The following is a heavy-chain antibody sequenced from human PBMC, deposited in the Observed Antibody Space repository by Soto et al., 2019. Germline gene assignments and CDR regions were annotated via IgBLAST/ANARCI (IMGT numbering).Heavy chain of an antibody. CDR2: FYYSGST. CDR3: AREGRMGTFDY. D-gene: IGHD1-1*01. J-gene: IGHJ4*02. V-gene: IGHV4-61*01. CDR1: GGSVSGGSYF. Sequence: PSETLSLTCTVSGGSVSGGSYFWSWVRQPPGKRLEWIGYFYYSGSTKYNPSLKSRVTILEDTSKNQFSLKLNSVTAADTAVYYCAREGRMGTFDYWGQGALVTAPQ.